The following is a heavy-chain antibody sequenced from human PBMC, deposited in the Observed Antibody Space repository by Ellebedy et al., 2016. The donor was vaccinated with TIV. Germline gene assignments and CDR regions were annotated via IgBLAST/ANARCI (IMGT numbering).Heavy chain of an antibody. D-gene: IGHD3-10*01. CDR1: GFTFSSYA. CDR2: ISYDGSNK. CDR3: AREGWFGEFLYTYYYGMDV. J-gene: IGHJ6*02. Sequence: GGSLRLSXAASGFTFSSYAMHWVRQATGKGLEWVAVISYDGSNKYYADSVKGRFTISRDNSKNTLYLQMNSLRAEDTAVYYCAREGWFGEFLYTYYYGMDVWGQGTTVTVSS. V-gene: IGHV3-30-3*01.